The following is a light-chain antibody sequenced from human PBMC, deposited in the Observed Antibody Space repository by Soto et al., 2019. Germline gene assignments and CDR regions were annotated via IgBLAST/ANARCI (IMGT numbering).Light chain of an antibody. V-gene: IGLV2-14*01. CDR3: SSSTSSSTRLYV. CDR2: EVS. CDR1: SSDVGGYNY. J-gene: IGLJ1*01. Sequence: QSALTQPASVSGSPGQSITISCTGTSSDVGGYNYVSWYQQHPGKAPKLMIYEVSNRPSGVSNRFSGSKSGNTASLTITGLQAEDEAAYYCSSSTSSSTRLYVFGTGTKLTVL.